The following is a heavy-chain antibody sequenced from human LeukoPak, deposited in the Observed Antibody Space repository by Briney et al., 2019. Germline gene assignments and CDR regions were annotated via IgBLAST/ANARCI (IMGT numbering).Heavy chain of an antibody. D-gene: IGHD2-2*01. CDR1: GYTFTSYY. Sequence: ASVKVSCKASGYTFTSYYMHWVRQAPGQGLEWMGWINPNSGGTNYAQKFQGRVTMTRDTSISTAYMELSRLRSDDTAVYYCARDLLYCSSTSCPGDAFDIWGQGTMVTVSS. J-gene: IGHJ3*02. V-gene: IGHV1-2*02. CDR2: INPNSGGT. CDR3: ARDLLYCSSTSCPGDAFDI.